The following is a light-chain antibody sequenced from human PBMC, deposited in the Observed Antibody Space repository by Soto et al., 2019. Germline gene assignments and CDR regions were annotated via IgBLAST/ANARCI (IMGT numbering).Light chain of an antibody. CDR2: DVS. CDR3: SSYTTSNTRQIV. Sequence: QSALTQPASVSGSPGQSITISCTGTSSDVGGYNYVSWYQHHPGKAPKLIIYDVSNRPSGVSIRFSGFKSDNTASLTISGLQPEDEADYHCSSYTTSNTRQIVFGTGTKLTVL. CDR1: SSDVGGYNY. J-gene: IGLJ1*01. V-gene: IGLV2-14*03.